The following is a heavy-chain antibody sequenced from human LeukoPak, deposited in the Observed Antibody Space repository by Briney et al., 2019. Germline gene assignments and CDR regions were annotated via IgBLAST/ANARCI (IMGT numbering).Heavy chain of an antibody. CDR2: INPDSGGT. CDR3: ARGQLLWFGELESYYYYMDV. D-gene: IGHD3-10*01. J-gene: IGHJ6*03. Sequence: ASVKVSCKASGYTFTGYYIHWVRQAPGQGLEWMGWINPDSGGTNYAQNFHGRVTMTRDTSISTAYMAVSRLRSDDTAVYYCARGQLLWFGELESYYYYMDVWGKGTTVTISS. V-gene: IGHV1-2*02. CDR1: GYTFTGYY.